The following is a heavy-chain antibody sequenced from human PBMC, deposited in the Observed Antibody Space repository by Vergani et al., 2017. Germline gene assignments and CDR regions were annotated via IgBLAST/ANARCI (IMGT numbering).Heavy chain of an antibody. D-gene: IGHD3-22*01. CDR3: ARLYYYDSSDYPGEAFDI. Sequence: QVQLVESGGGVVQPGRSLSLSCAASGCTFSSYGMHWVRQAPGKGLEWVAVIWYDGSNKYYADTVKGRFTISRDNSKNTLYLQMNSLRAEDTAVYYCARLYYYDSSDYPGEAFDIWGQGTMVTVSS. J-gene: IGHJ3*02. V-gene: IGHV3-33*01. CDR2: IWYDGSNK. CDR1: GCTFSSYG.